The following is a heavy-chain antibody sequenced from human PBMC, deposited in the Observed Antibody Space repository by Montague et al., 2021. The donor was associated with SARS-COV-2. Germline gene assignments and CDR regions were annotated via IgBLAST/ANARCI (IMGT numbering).Heavy chain of an antibody. CDR3: ARAAQKQYVLLWFGELLHDAFDI. Sequence: SLRLSCAASGFTFSTYAMHWFRQAPPKALDGVAVVSYNVTYKYYTASLNCQFTISRDNSQNTLYLQMHRLRAEDTAVYYCARAAQKQYVLLWFGELLHDAFDIWGQGIMVT. CDR1: GFTFSTYA. J-gene: IGHJ3*02. CDR2: VSYNVTYK. V-gene: IGHV3-30*04. D-gene: IGHD3-10*01.